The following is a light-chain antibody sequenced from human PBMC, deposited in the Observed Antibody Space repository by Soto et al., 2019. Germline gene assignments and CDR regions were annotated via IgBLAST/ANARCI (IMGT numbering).Light chain of an antibody. V-gene: IGKV3-15*01. J-gene: IGKJ4*01. CDR1: QNVYNN. Sequence: EIVMTQSPATLSVSPGEGATLSCKASQNVYNNLAWYQQRPGQPPRLLIYDASTRATGISDRFSGSGYGTEFTLTISSLQSEDFAVYFCQQCRNWQLTFGGGTKVEIK. CDR2: DAS. CDR3: QQCRNWQLT.